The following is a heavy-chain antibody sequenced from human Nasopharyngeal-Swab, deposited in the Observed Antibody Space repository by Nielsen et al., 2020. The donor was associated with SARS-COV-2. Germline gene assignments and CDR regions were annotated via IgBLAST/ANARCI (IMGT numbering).Heavy chain of an antibody. CDR1: GFTFSDYY. J-gene: IGHJ4*02. V-gene: IGHV3-11*04. Sequence: GESLKISCAASGFTFSDYYMAWVRQAPGKGLEWLSYISTSGRTTDSADSVKGRFTISRDNANNLLFLQMNSLRAEDTAVYYCAREGDYWGQGTLVTVSS. CDR3: AREGDY. CDR2: ISTSGRTT.